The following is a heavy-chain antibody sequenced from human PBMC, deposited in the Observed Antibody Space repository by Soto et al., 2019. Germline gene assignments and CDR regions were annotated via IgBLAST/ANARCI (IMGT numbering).Heavy chain of an antibody. V-gene: IGHV3-23*01. CDR1: GFTFSSYA. CDR2: ISGSGGST. J-gene: IGHJ6*02. CDR3: AKHVWGITIFGGMDV. Sequence: EVQLLESGGGLVQPGGSLRLSCAASGFTFSSYAMSWVRQAPGKGLEWVSAISGSGGSTYYADSGKGRFTISRDNSKNTLDLQVNSRIAEDTAVYYCAKHVWGITIFGGMDVWGQGTTVTVSS. D-gene: IGHD3-9*01.